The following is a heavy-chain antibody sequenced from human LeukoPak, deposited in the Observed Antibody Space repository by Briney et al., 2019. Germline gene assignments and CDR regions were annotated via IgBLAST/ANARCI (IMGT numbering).Heavy chain of an antibody. D-gene: IGHD4-23*01. CDR3: AKDQGGNNASGY. J-gene: IGHJ4*02. CDR2: ISYDGSNK. CDR1: GFTFSSYG. Sequence: GGSLRLSCAAYGFTFSSYGMHWVRQAPGKGLEWVAVISYDGSNKYYADSVKGRFTISRDYSKNTLYLQMNSLRAEDTAVYYCAKDQGGNNASGYWGQGTLVTVSS. V-gene: IGHV3-30*18.